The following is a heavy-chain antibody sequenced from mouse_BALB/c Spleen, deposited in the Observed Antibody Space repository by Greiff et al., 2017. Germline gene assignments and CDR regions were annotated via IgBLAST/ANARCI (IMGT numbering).Heavy chain of an antibody. CDR2: IDPSDSYT. CDR3: TRKDWGAMDY. J-gene: IGHJ4*01. Sequence: VQLQQSGAELVKPGASVKMSCKASGYTFTSYWMHWVKQRPGQGLEWIGVIDPSDSYTSYNQKFKGKATLTVDTSSSTAYMQLSSLTSEDSAVYYCTRKDWGAMDYWGQGTSVTVSS. V-gene: IGHV1S127*01. CDR1: GYTFTSYW. D-gene: IGHD4-1*01.